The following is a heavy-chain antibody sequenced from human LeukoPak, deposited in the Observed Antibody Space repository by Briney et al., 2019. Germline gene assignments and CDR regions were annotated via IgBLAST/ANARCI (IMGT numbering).Heavy chain of an antibody. CDR1: GYTFTSYD. J-gene: IGHJ4*02. Sequence: ASVKVSCKASGYTFTSYDIHWVRQAPGQGLEWMGWMNPNSGNTGYAQKFQGRVTMTRNTSISTAYMELSSLRSEDTAVYYCARYPSTVAGTDYWGQGTLVTVSS. CDR3: ARYPSTVAGTDY. D-gene: IGHD6-19*01. V-gene: IGHV1-8*01. CDR2: MNPNSGNT.